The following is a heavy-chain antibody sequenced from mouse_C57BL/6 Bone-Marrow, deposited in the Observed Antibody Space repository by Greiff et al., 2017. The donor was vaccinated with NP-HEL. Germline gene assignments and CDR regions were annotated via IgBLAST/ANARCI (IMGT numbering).Heavy chain of an antibody. CDR1: GFTFTDYY. V-gene: IGHV14-1*01. CDR2: IDPEDGDT. CDR3: TTGVTTVVAPFDY. J-gene: IGHJ2*01. Sequence: VQLQQSGAELVRPGASVKLSCTASGFTFTDYYMHWVKQRPEQGLEWIGRIDPEDGDTEYAPTFQGKATMTAAPSSNTAYLQLSSLTSEDAAVYYCTTGVTTVVAPFDYWGQGTTLTVSS. D-gene: IGHD1-1*01.